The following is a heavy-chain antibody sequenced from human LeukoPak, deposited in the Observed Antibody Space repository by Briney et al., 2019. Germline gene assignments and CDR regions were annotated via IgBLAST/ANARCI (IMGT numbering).Heavy chain of an antibody. J-gene: IGHJ4*02. Sequence: PSETLSLTCAVYGGSLSGYYWSWIRQPPGKGLEWIGEINQSGSTNYNPSLKSRVTISVDTSKNQFSLKLSSVTAADTAVYYCARGEGYCSSTSCYYFDYWGQGTLVTVSS. CDR1: GGSLSGYY. V-gene: IGHV4-34*01. D-gene: IGHD2-2*01. CDR3: ARGEGYCSSTSCYYFDY. CDR2: INQSGST.